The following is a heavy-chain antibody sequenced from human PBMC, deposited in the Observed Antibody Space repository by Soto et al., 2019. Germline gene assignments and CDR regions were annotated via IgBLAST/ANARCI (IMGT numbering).Heavy chain of an antibody. D-gene: IGHD2-2*01. J-gene: IGHJ6*03. CDR2: IYYSGST. Sequence: SETLSLTCTVSGGSISSHYWSWIRQPPGKGLEWIGYIYYSGSTNYNPSLKSRVTISVDTSKNQFSLKLSSVTAADTAVYYCARARPAANYYYYMDVWGKGTTVTVSS. V-gene: IGHV4-59*11. CDR1: GGSISSHY. CDR3: ARARPAANYYYYMDV.